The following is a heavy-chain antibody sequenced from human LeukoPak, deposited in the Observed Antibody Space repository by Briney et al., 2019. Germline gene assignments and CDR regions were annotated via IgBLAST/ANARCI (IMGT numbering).Heavy chain of an antibody. CDR3: ARRLLAGIAAAASPFVP. D-gene: IGHD6-13*01. CDR2: LSVYNGHT. Sequence: GASVKVSCEASGYSLTIYSISWVPAAPVQGLEWRGWLSVYNGHTNYAQNHQSRVTVTTDTSTSTAYMEQRSLRSDDTAIYYCARRLLAGIAAAASPFVPWGQGTLVTVSS. CDR1: GYSLTIYS. V-gene: IGHV1-18*01. J-gene: IGHJ5*02.